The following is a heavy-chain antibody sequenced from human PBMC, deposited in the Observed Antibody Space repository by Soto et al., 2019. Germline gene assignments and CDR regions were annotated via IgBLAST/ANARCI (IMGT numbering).Heavy chain of an antibody. CDR1: GFSLSTSGMR. J-gene: IGHJ4*02. V-gene: IGHV2-70*04. Sequence: GSGPTLVNPTQTLTLTCTFSGFSLSTSGMRVSWIRQPPGKALEWLARIDWDDDKFYSTSLKTRLTISKDTSKNQVVLTMTNMDPVDTATYYCARIAVAGFDYWGQGTLVTVSS. CDR2: IDWDDDK. CDR3: ARIAVAGFDY. D-gene: IGHD6-19*01.